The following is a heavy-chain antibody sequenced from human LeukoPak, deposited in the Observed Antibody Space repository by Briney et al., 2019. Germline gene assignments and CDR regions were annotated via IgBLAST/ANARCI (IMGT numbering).Heavy chain of an antibody. CDR3: AKAVAAAGRFGFDP. Sequence: PSETLSLTCTASGGSISTYYWSWIRQPPGKGLEWIGYIYNSGSTNYNPSLQSRVTISVDTSKNQFSLRLTSVTAADTAVYYCAKAVAAAGRFGFDPWGQGTLVTVSS. J-gene: IGHJ5*02. CDR1: GGSISTYY. CDR2: IYNSGST. D-gene: IGHD6-13*01. V-gene: IGHV4-59*01.